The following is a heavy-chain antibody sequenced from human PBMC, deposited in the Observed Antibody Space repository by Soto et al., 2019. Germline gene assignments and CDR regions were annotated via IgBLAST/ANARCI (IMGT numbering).Heavy chain of an antibody. CDR2: INTAFATT. V-gene: IGHV1-3*04. CDR3: ARDRSRAFDS. J-gene: IGHJ4*02. Sequence: ASVKVSCKGSGYTLTDHAMHWVRQAPGQRPEWMGWINTAFATTEYSQKLEGRVTITRDTAATTVYMELSSLRSEDTAIYYCARDRSRAFDSWGQGALVTVSS. CDR1: GYTLTDHA. D-gene: IGHD6-13*01.